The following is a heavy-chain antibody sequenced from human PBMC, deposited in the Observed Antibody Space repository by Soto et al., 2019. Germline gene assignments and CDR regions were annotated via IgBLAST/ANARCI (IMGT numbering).Heavy chain of an antibody. CDR1: GFTFSSYG. D-gene: IGHD6-13*01. J-gene: IGHJ4*02. Sequence: QVQLVESGGGVVQPGRSLRLSCAASGFTFSSYGMHWVRQAPGKGLEWVAVISYDGSNKYYADSVKGRFTISRDNSKNTLYLQMNSLRAEDTAAYYCANLEPQLAPFDYWGQGTLVTVSS. V-gene: IGHV3-30*18. CDR2: ISYDGSNK. CDR3: ANLEPQLAPFDY.